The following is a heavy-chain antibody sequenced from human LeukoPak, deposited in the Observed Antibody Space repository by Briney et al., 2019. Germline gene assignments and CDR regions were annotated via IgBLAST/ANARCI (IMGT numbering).Heavy chain of an antibody. CDR2: IYYSGST. CDR3: ARSPPYYYGSGSYYVD. CDR1: GGSISSYY. D-gene: IGHD3-10*01. V-gene: IGHV4-59*01. J-gene: IGHJ4*02. Sequence: SETPSLTCTVSGGSISSYYWSWIRQPPGKGLEWIGYIYYSGSTNYNPSLKSRVTISVDTSKNQFSLKLSSVTAADTAVYYCARSPPYYYGSGSYYVDWGQGTLVTVSS.